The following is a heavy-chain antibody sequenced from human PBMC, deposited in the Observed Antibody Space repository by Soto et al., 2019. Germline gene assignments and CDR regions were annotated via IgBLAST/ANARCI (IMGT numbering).Heavy chain of an antibody. V-gene: IGHV4-59*08. J-gene: IGHJ4*02. CDR3: TRSYGSAIAF. D-gene: IGHD1-26*01. CDR2: IYYSGST. CDR1: GGSISSWY. Sequence: QVQLQESGPGLVKPSETLSLTCTVSGGSISSWYWSWIRQPPGKGLEWMGYIYYSGSTNYNPSLXSXVXTTXDPSKNQFSLKLSSVTAAETAVHYCTRSYGSAIAFWGQGTLATVSS.